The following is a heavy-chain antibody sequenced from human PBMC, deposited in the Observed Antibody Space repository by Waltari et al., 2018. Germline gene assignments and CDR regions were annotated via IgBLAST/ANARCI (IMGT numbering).Heavy chain of an antibody. CDR1: GFTVSSNY. CDR3: ARDNGGSFPLDY. CDR2: LYPGGNS. J-gene: IGHJ4*02. D-gene: IGHD1-26*01. V-gene: IGHV3-53*01. Sequence: EVQLVESGGGLIQPGGSLRLSCAVSGFTVSSNYMSWVRQAPGKGLQWCSVLYPGGNSYYADSVKGRFTISRDTSKSTLYLQMNSLRAEDTAVYYCARDNGGSFPLDYWGQGTLVTVSS.